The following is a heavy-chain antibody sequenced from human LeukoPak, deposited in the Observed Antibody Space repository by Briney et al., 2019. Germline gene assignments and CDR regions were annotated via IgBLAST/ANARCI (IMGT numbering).Heavy chain of an antibody. CDR2: IRYDGSNK. J-gene: IGHJ4*02. CDR1: GFTFSSYG. D-gene: IGHD6-19*01. Sequence: GGSLRLSCAASGFTFSSYGMHWVRQAPGKGLEWVAFIRYDGSNKYYADSVKGRFTISRDNSKNTLYPQMNSLRAEDTAVYYCAKDRAVAGKEGYYFDYWGQGTLVTVSS. V-gene: IGHV3-30*02. CDR3: AKDRAVAGKEGYYFDY.